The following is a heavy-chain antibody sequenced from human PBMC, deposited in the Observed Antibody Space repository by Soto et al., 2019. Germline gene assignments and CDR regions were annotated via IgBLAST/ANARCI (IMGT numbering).Heavy chain of an antibody. V-gene: IGHV3-72*01. D-gene: IGHD4-4*01. CDR2: TRNKANSYTT. J-gene: IGHJ6*02. CDR1: GFTFSDHY. CDR3: ARDRSDYSKYYGMDV. Sequence: GESLKISCAASGFTFSDHYMDWVRQAPGKGLEWVGRTRNKANSYTTEYAASVKGRFTISRDDSKNSLYLQMNSLKTEDTAVYYCARDRSDYSKYYGMDVWGQGTTVTVSS.